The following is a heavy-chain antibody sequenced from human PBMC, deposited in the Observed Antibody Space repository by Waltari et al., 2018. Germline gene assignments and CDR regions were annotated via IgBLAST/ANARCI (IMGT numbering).Heavy chain of an antibody. Sequence: QVQLVQSGAEVKKPGSSVKVSCKASGGTFSSYAISWVRQAPGQGLEWMGGIIPIFGTANYAQKFQGRVTITTDESTSTAYMELSSLRAEDTAVYYCAREVAVAGEWYGEYFQHWGQGTLVTVSS. D-gene: IGHD6-19*01. CDR1: GGTFSSYA. CDR2: IIPIFGTA. CDR3: AREVAVAGEWYGEYFQH. J-gene: IGHJ1*01. V-gene: IGHV1-69*05.